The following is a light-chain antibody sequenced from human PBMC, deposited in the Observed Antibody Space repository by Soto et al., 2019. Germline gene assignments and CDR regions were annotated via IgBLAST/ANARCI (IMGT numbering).Light chain of an antibody. Sequence: DIQMTQSPSTLSASVGDRVTITCRASQSISSWLAWYQQKPGKAPNLLIFKASSLESGVPSRFSGSGSGTEFTLTISSLQPDDFATYYCQQFNNYPWTFRQGTRVEI. CDR3: QQFNNYPWT. CDR1: QSISSW. CDR2: KAS. J-gene: IGKJ1*01. V-gene: IGKV1-5*03.